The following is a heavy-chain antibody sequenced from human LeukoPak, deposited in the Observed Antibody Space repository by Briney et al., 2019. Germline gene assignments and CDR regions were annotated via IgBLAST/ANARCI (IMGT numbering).Heavy chain of an antibody. V-gene: IGHV3-23*01. CDR3: ARSPAGTEYFQH. D-gene: IGHD2-2*01. Sequence: AGGSLRLSCAASGFTFSSYWMSWVRQAPGKGLEWVSAISGSGGSTYYADSVKGRFTISRDNSKNTLYLQMNSLRAEDTAVYYCARSPAGTEYFQHWGQGTLVTVSS. CDR1: GFTFSSYW. J-gene: IGHJ1*01. CDR2: ISGSGGST.